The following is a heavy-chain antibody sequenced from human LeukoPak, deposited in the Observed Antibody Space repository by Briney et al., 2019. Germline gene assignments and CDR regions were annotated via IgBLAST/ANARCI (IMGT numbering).Heavy chain of an antibody. CDR1: GGSFSGCY. D-gene: IGHD3-16*02. J-gene: IGHJ4*02. V-gene: IGHV4-34*01. CDR3: ARGRSFIRY. CDR2: INHSGST. Sequence: SETLSLTCAVYGGSFSGCYWSWIRQPPGKGLEWIGEINHSGSTNYNPSLKSRVTISVDTSKNQFSLKLSSVTAADTAVYYCARGRSFIRYWGQGTLVTVSS.